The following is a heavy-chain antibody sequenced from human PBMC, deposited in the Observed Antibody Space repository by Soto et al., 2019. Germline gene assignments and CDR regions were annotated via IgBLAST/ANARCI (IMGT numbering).Heavy chain of an antibody. D-gene: IGHD5-18*01. CDR1: GVTFSRQD. CDR3: ARTERRGGYSVDY. CDR2: IIPIFGTP. V-gene: IGHV1-69*01. Sequence: QVQLVQSGAEVKKPASSVKVSCKASGVTFSRQDIRWVRQAPAQGREWMGGIIPIFGTPQYAQKFQDRVTIPADESTSTATMELSLLTADDTAVYYCARTERRGGYSVDYWGQGTLVSVSA. J-gene: IGHJ4*02.